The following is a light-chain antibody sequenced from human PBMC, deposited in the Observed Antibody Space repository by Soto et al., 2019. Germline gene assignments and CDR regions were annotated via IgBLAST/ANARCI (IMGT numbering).Light chain of an antibody. CDR1: RSDAAGYNY. CDR3: SSYGGSNNLI. J-gene: IGLJ2*01. Sequence: QSALTQRPSASGSPGQSVTISCAGTRSDAAGYNYVSWYQQHPGKAPKLIIYGVNKRPSGVPDRFSGFKSGDTASLTVSGLQAEDEADYYCSSYGGSNNLIFGGGTKLTVL. V-gene: IGLV2-8*01. CDR2: GVN.